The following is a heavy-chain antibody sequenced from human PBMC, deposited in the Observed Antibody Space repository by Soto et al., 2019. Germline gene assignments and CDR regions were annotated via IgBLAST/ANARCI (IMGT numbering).Heavy chain of an antibody. D-gene: IGHD3-10*01. CDR2: ISYDGSNK. Sequence: QVQLVESGGGVVQPGRSLRLSCAASGFTFSSYAMHWVRQAPGKGLEWVAVISYDGSNKYYADSVKGRFTISRDNSKNTLYLQMNRLRAEDTAVYYCARDPVRDYYGSGSYPDYWGQGTLVTVSS. CDR3: ARDPVRDYYGSGSYPDY. V-gene: IGHV3-30-3*01. J-gene: IGHJ4*02. CDR1: GFTFSSYA.